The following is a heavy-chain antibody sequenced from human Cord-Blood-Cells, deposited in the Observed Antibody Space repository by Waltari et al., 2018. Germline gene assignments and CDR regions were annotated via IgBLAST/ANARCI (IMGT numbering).Heavy chain of an antibody. CDR3: ARGVGATTRWYYYGMDV. Sequence: QVQLVQSGAEVKKPGASVKVSCKASGYTFTGYYMHWVRQAPGQGLEWMGWINPNRGATNYAQKFQGWFTMTRDTSISTAYMELSRLRSDDTAVYYCARGVGATTRWYYYGMDVWGQGTTVTVSS. J-gene: IGHJ6*02. V-gene: IGHV1-2*04. D-gene: IGHD1-26*01. CDR1: GYTFTGYY. CDR2: INPNRGAT.